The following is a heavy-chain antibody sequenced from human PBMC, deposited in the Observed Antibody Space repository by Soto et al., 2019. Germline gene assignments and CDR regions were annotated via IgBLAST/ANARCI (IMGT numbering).Heavy chain of an antibody. J-gene: IGHJ4*02. CDR2: ISAYHGNT. CDR1: GYTFTSYG. V-gene: IGHV1-18*01. Sequence: QVPLVQSGAEVKKPGASVKVSCKASGYTFTSYGISWVRQAPGQGLEWMGWISAYHGNTNYAQKLQGRVTTSTNTSASTTYMEMRSMRSDDTAVYYCARGITPEDSWGQGTLVTVSS. CDR3: ARGITPEDS.